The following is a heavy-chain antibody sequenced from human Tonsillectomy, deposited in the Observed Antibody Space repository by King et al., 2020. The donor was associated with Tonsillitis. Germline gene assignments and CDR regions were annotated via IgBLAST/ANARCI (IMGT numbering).Heavy chain of an antibody. D-gene: IGHD3-3*01. CDR3: AKDTQYYDFWSGPQESWFDP. V-gene: IGHV3-30*18. Sequence: VQLVESGGGVVQPGRSLRLSCAASGFTFSSYGMHWVRQAPGKGLEWVALISYDGSKKYYADFVKGRFTISRDNSKNTLYLQMNSLRAEDTAVYYCAKDTQYYDFWSGPQESWFDPWGQGTLVTVSS. CDR2: ISYDGSKK. CDR1: GFTFSSYG. J-gene: IGHJ5*02.